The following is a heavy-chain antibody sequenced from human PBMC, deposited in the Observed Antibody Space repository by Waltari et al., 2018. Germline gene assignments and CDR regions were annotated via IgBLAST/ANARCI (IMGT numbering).Heavy chain of an antibody. CDR1: GYTFTDYY. V-gene: IGHV1-2*02. J-gene: IGHJ4*02. Sequence: QVQLVQSGAEVKQPGASVKVSCKASGYTFTDYYMPWVRQAPGQGLEWVGWMNPKRGGTNYAKKFQGRVTLTRDTSITTAYMELSSLRSDDTAVYYCATYLRSSGSYSLIYWGQGTLVTVSS. CDR3: ATYLRSSGSYSLIY. D-gene: IGHD1-26*01. CDR2: MNPKRGGT.